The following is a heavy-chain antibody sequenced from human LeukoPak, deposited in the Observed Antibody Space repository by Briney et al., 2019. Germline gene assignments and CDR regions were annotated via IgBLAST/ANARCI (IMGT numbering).Heavy chain of an antibody. CDR1: GFTFDDYA. Sequence: GGSLRLSCVASGFTFDDYAMHWVRQAPAKGLEWVAGISWYSGNIGYADSVKGRFTISRDNAENTLHLQMNSLRTEDTALYFCARDAWRRAFNYGMDVWGQGTTVAVAS. CDR2: ISWYSGNI. V-gene: IGHV3-9*01. D-gene: IGHD2/OR15-2a*01. J-gene: IGHJ6*02. CDR3: ARDAWRRAFNYGMDV.